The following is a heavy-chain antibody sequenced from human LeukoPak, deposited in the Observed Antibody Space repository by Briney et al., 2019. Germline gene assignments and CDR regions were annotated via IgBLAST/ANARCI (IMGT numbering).Heavy chain of an antibody. J-gene: IGHJ4*02. CDR2: IYYSGST. Sequence: PSETLSLTCTVSGGSISSYYWSWIRQPPGKGLEWIGYIYYSGSTNYNPSLKSRVTISVDTSKNQFSLKLNSVTAPDTAVYYCATSPRSHNFEYWGQGILVTVSS. CDR3: ATSPRSHNFEY. V-gene: IGHV4-59*08. CDR1: GGSISSYY.